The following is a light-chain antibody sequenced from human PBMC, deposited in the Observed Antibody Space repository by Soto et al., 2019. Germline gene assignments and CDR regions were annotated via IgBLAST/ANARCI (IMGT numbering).Light chain of an antibody. Sequence: DIQMTQSPSSLSASVGDRVTITCRASQSITSYLNWYQQKPGKAPKLLIYAASSLQSGVPSRFSGSGSGTDFTLTISSLQPEDFAACYCQQCYSTPRTFGQGTKVDIK. CDR3: QQCYSTPRT. CDR2: AAS. V-gene: IGKV1-39*01. J-gene: IGKJ1*01. CDR1: QSITSY.